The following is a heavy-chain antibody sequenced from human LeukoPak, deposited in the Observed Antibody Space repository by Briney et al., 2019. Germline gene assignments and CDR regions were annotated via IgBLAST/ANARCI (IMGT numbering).Heavy chain of an antibody. D-gene: IGHD3-3*01. CDR3: ARGPTFWSGYYYYYYYMDV. CDR2: INHSGST. V-gene: IGHV4-34*01. Sequence: SETLSLTCAVSGGSSSGYYWSWIRQPPGKGLEWIGEINHSGSTNYNPSLKSRVTISVDTSKNQFSLKLSSVTAADTAVYYCARGPTFWSGYYYYYYYMDVWGKGTTVTVSS. CDR1: GGSSSGYY. J-gene: IGHJ6*03.